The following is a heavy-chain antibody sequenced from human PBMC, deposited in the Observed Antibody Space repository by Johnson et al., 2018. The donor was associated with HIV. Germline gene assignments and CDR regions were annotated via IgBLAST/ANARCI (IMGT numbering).Heavy chain of an antibody. CDR2: INSDGSST. V-gene: IGHV3-74*01. D-gene: IGHD6-13*01. Sequence: VQLVESGGGLVQPGGSLRLSCAASGFTLSSYWMHWVRQAPGKGLVWVSRINSDGSSTSYADSVKGRFTLSRDNAKNSLYLQMNSLRAEDTALYYCARGPGYSSSWYVNTDAFDIWGQGTMVTVSA. J-gene: IGHJ3*02. CDR3: ARGPGYSSSWYVNTDAFDI. CDR1: GFTLSSYW.